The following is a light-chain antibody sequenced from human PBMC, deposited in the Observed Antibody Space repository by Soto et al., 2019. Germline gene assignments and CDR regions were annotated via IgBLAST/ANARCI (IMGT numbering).Light chain of an antibody. CDR3: SSYTSSSTLV. CDR1: SSDVGGYNY. V-gene: IGLV2-14*01. J-gene: IGLJ1*01. Sequence: QSALTQPASVSGSPGQSITISCTGTSSDVGGYNYVSWYQLHPGKVPKLMIYEVANRPSGVSNRFSGSKSGNTASLTISGLQAEDEAVYYCSSYTSSSTLVFGTGTKLTVL. CDR2: EVA.